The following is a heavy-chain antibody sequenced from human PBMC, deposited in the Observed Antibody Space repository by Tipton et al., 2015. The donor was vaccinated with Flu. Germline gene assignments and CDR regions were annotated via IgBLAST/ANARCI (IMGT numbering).Heavy chain of an antibody. CDR1: GGSISSFY. Sequence: TLSLTCTVSGGSISSFYWSWIRQPPGKGLEWLGLINYTGSTSYNPSLNGRLTISVDTSKNQFSLKLSSVTAADTAIYYCSRGFRPTPGGWWGRGTLVTVSS. J-gene: IGHJ4*02. V-gene: IGHV4-59*01. CDR2: INYTGST. D-gene: IGHD2-15*01. CDR3: SRGFRPTPGGW.